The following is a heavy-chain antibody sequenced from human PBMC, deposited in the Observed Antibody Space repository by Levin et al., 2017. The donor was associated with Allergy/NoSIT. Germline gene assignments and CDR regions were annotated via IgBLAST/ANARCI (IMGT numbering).Heavy chain of an antibody. V-gene: IGHV3-33*01. D-gene: IGHD6-19*01. Sequence: PGGSLRLSCVASGFTFSSFGMHWVRQAPGKGLEWLALIWNDGGNIYYGDSVKGRFTISRDNSKNTVYLQMNSLKDEDTAVYYCAREDAYGSRAEYCLHWGRGTLVTVSS. J-gene: IGHJ1*01. CDR3: AREDAYGSRAEYCLH. CDR2: IWNDGGNI. CDR1: GFTFSSFG.